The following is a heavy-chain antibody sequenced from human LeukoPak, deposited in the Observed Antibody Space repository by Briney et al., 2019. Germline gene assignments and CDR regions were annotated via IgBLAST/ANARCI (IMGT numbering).Heavy chain of an antibody. V-gene: IGHV4-34*01. Sequence: PSETLSLTCAVYGGSFSGYYWSWIRQPPGKGLEWIGEINHSGSTNYNPSLKSRVTKSVDTSKNQFSLKLSSVTAADTAVYYCARAKKASFDPWGQGTLVTVS. CDR2: INHSGST. CDR3: ARAKKASFDP. CDR1: GGSFSGYY. J-gene: IGHJ5*02.